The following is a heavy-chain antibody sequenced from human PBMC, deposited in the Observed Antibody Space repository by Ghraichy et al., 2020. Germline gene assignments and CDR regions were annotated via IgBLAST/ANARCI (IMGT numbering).Heavy chain of an antibody. Sequence: ESLNISCTVSGGSISSYYWSWIRQPAGKGLEWIGRIYTSGSTNYNPSLKSRATMSVDTSKNQFSLKLSSVTAADTAVYYCARDQGATRFDYWGQGTLVTVSS. CDR2: IYTSGST. J-gene: IGHJ4*02. D-gene: IGHD1-26*01. CDR1: GGSISSYY. CDR3: ARDQGATRFDY. V-gene: IGHV4-4*07.